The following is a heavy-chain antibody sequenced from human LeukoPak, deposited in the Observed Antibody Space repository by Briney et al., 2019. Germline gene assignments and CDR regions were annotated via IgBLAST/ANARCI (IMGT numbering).Heavy chain of an antibody. CDR3: AKDQGPGYFDY. V-gene: IGHV3-23*01. CDR1: GFTFGSYA. CDR2: ISGSGGST. Sequence: SGGSLRLSCAASGFTFGSYAMSWVRQAPGEGLEWVSAISGSGGSTYYADSVKGRFTISRDNSKNTLYLQMNSLRAEDTAVYYCAKDQGPGYFDYWGQGTLVTVSS. J-gene: IGHJ4*02.